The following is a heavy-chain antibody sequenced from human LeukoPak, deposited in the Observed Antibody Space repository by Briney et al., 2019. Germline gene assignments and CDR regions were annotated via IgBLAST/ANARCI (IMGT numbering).Heavy chain of an antibody. CDR3: ARDHRYAFDN. Sequence: PGGSLRLSCAASGFTFSDYSMNWVRQAPGKGLEWISYVGISSGNTKYADSVKARFTISGDSAKNSVFLLMNNLRVDDTAVYYCARDHRYAFDNWGQGTLVTVSS. CDR2: VGISSGNT. V-gene: IGHV3-48*04. CDR1: GFTFSDYS. D-gene: IGHD5-12*01. J-gene: IGHJ4*02.